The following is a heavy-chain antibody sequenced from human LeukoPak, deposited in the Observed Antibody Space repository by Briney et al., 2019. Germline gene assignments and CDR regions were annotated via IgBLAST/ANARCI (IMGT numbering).Heavy chain of an antibody. CDR3: AKAPGGIYYDSSGYYYFDY. V-gene: IGHV3-23*01. CDR1: GFTFSSYA. D-gene: IGHD3-22*01. J-gene: IGHJ4*02. CDR2: ISGSGGST. Sequence: GGSLRLSCAASGFTFSSYAMSWVRQAPGKGLEWVSAISGSGGSTYYADSVKGRFTISRDNSKNTLYLQMNSLRAEDTAVYHCAKAPGGIYYDSSGYYYFDYWGQGTLVTVSS.